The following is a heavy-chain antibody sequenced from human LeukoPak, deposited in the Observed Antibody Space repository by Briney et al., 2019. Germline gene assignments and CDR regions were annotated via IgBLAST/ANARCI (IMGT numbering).Heavy chain of an antibody. CDR1: VVSISRFY. CDR3: ARDGMMGYYYDSSGYYHAGYFQH. D-gene: IGHD3-22*01. V-gene: IGHV3-69-1*01. CDR2: ISSSSYI. Sequence: LSLTCTTSVVSISRFYWSWVRHAPGKGLEWVSSISSSSYIYYADTVKGRSTISRDNAKNSLYLQMNSLRAEDTAVYYCARDGMMGYYYDSSGYYHAGYFQHWGQGTLVTVSP. J-gene: IGHJ1*01.